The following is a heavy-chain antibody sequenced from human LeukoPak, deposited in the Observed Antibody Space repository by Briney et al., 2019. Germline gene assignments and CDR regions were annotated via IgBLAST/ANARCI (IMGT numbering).Heavy chain of an antibody. CDR1: GFTFSSYG. Sequence: GRSLRLSCAASGFTFSSYGMHWVRQAPGKGLEWVAVISYDGSNKYYADSVKGRFTISRDNSKNTLYPQMNSLRAEDTAVYYCAKDDYYYYGMDVWGQGTTVTVSS. CDR2: ISYDGSNK. J-gene: IGHJ6*02. V-gene: IGHV3-30*18. CDR3: AKDDYYYYGMDV.